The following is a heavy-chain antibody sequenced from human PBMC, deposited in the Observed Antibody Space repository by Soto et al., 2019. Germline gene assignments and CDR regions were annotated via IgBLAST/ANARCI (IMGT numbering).Heavy chain of an antibody. J-gene: IGHJ3*02. D-gene: IGHD2-15*01. Sequence: VESLTISCEACVYGFSIHCVAWLLQMPGKGLECVGMIYPGNSDTMYSPSFQCQVTISSDTALSTTYLQWDTLKPSDTAMYFCASDSHCGGGKCPMGGFDRWGQGTMVTVSS. CDR1: VYGFSIHC. CDR3: ASDSHCGGGKCPMGGFDR. V-gene: IGHV5-51*01. CDR2: IYPGNSDT.